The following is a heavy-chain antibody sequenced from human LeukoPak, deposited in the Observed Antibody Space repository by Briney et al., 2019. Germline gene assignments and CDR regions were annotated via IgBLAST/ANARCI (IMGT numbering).Heavy chain of an antibody. D-gene: IGHD3-16*01. CDR2: ISYGGSNK. V-gene: IGHV3-30*18. Sequence: GGSLRLSCAASGFTFSSYGMHWVRQAPGKGLEWVAVISYGGSNKYYADSVKGRFTISRDNSKNTLYLQMNSLRAEDTAVYYCAKDAGGGPPPIHFDYWGQGTLVTVSS. CDR1: GFTFSSYG. J-gene: IGHJ4*02. CDR3: AKDAGGGPPPIHFDY.